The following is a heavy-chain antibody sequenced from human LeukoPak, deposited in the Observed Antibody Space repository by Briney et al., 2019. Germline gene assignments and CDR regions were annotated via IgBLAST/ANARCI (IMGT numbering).Heavy chain of an antibody. CDR3: ARDSYDILTGYYSGPDY. V-gene: IGHV3-33*01. D-gene: IGHD3-9*01. CDR2: IWYDGSSE. Sequence: GGSLRLSCAASGFTFSSFGMHWVRQAPGKGLKWLTLIWYDGSSEYYVDSVKGRFTISRDNSKNTLYLQINSLRAEDTAVYYCARDSYDILTGYYSGPDYWGQGTLVTVSS. J-gene: IGHJ4*02. CDR1: GFTFSSFG.